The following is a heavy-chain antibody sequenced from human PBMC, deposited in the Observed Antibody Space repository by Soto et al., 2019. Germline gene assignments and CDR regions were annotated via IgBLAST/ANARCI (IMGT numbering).Heavy chain of an antibody. CDR2: FDPEDGET. J-gene: IGHJ5*02. D-gene: IGHD2-2*02. CDR3: ATLGRGYCSSTSCYTSWFDP. Sequence: ASVKVSCKVSGYTLTELSMHWVRQAPGKGLEWMGGFDPEDGETIYAQKFQGRVTMTEDTSTDTAYMELSSLRSEDTAVYYCATLGRGYCSSTSCYTSWFDPWGQGTLVTVSS. V-gene: IGHV1-24*01. CDR1: GYTLTELS.